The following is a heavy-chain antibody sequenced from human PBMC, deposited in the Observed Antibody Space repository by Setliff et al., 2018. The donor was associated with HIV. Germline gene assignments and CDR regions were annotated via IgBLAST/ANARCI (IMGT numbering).Heavy chain of an antibody. CDR3: ARGTKLVWGRWFDP. CDR2: LNDSGST. CDR1: GGSFSDYY. D-gene: IGHD6-6*01. V-gene: IGHV4-34*01. J-gene: IGHJ5*02. Sequence: PSETLSLTCAVYGGSFSDYYWTWIRRTPRKRLEWIGELNDSGSTNYNPSLRSRVTMSVDTSKNQFSLRLTSVTAADTAIYYCARGTKLVWGRWFDPWAREPWSPSPQ.